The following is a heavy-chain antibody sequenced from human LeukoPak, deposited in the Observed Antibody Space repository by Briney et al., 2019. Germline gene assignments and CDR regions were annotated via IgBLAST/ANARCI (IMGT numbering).Heavy chain of an antibody. J-gene: IGHJ6*03. CDR3: ARGLRFLEWLSGSFYYYYMDV. D-gene: IGHD3-3*01. Sequence: VASVKVSCKASGYTFTSYYMHWVRQAPGQGLEWMGIINPSGGSTSYAQKFQGRVTMTRDTSTSTVYMELSSLSSEDTAVYYCARGLRFLEWLSGSFYYYYMDVWGKGTTVTVSS. V-gene: IGHV1-46*03. CDR2: INPSGGST. CDR1: GYTFTSYY.